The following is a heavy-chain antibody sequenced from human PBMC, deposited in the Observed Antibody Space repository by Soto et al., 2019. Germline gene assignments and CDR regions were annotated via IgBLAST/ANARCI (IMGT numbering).Heavy chain of an antibody. Sequence: ASVKVSCKASGGTFSSYSISWVLQAPGQGLEWVGWINPNSGDTNYEQRFQGWVTMTRDTSINTAYMELTRLRSDDTAMYYCARDGSTYSYYAMDVWGQGTTVTVSS. CDR1: GGTFSSYS. CDR3: ARDGSTYSYYAMDV. V-gene: IGHV1-2*04. D-gene: IGHD2-2*03. CDR2: INPNSGDT. J-gene: IGHJ6*02.